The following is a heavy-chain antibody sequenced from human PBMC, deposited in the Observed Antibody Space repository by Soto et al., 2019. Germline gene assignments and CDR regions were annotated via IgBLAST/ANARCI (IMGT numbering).Heavy chain of an antibody. J-gene: IGHJ4*02. CDR1: GYSFTSYW. Sequence: LGXSLNISCKGSGYSFTSYWLGWLRQSPVKGLEWMGIIYPGDSDTRYSPSFQGQVTISADKSISTAYLQWSSLKASDTAMYYCARLPSSYYYDSSGYLDYWGQGTLVTVSS. CDR2: IYPGDSDT. CDR3: ARLPSSYYYDSSGYLDY. V-gene: IGHV5-51*01. D-gene: IGHD3-22*01.